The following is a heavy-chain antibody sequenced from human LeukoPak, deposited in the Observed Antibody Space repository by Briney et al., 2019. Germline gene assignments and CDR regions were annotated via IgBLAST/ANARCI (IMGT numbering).Heavy chain of an antibody. D-gene: IGHD3-22*01. CDR2: IRYDGSNK. CDR1: GFIFNSYG. V-gene: IGHV3-30*02. Sequence: GGSLRLSCAASGFIFNSYGMHWVRQAPGKGLEWVAFIRYDGSNKYYADSVKGRFTISRDNSKNTLYLQMNSLRVEDTAVYYCATLPYYYDSSGSYYFDYWGQGTLVTVSS. J-gene: IGHJ4*02. CDR3: ATLPYYYDSSGSYYFDY.